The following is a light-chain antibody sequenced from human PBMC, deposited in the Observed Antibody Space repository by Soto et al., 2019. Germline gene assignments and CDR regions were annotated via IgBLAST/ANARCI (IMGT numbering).Light chain of an antibody. CDR1: QSISNH. V-gene: IGKV1-17*01. CDR2: AAS. Sequence: PSSLSSSVEDRVIITCRASQSISNHLNWYQQKPGKAPKLLIFAASSLQSGVPSRFSGSGSGTEFTLTISSLKNEDFATYYGLQENSYTPTFGQGTKVDIK. CDR3: LQENSYTPT. J-gene: IGKJ1*01.